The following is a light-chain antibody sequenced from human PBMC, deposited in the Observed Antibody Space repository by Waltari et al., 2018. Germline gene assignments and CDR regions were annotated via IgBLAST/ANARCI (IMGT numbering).Light chain of an antibody. CDR3: QQYATTPWT. V-gene: IGKV3-20*01. Sequence: EIVLTQSPGTLSLSPGERATLSCRASQSVYNNYLAWYQQKPGQAPGLLIYGASVRDTGIPDRFRGSGSGTDFTLTISRLEAEDFAVYYCQQYATTPWTFGQGTKVDIK. CDR2: GAS. J-gene: IGKJ1*01. CDR1: QSVYNNY.